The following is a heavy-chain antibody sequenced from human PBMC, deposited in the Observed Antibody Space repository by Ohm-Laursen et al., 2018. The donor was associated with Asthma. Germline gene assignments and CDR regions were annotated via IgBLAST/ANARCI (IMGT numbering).Heavy chain of an antibody. J-gene: IGHJ6*02. CDR1: GFTFSSYS. CDR2: ISSSSSTI. Sequence: GSLRLSCTASGFTFSSYSMNWVRQAPGKGLEWVSYISSSSSTIYYADSVKGRFTISRDNAKNSLYLQMNSLRDEDTAVYYCARDLSRGSRYYYYGMDVWGQGTTVTVSS. CDR3: ARDLSRGSRYYYYGMDV. V-gene: IGHV3-48*02. D-gene: IGHD6-19*01.